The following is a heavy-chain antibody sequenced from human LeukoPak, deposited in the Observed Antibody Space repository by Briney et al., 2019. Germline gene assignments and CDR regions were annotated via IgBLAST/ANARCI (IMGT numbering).Heavy chain of an antibody. J-gene: IGHJ4*02. CDR3: ARVTYGSGSYYGDI. CDR1: GFTFSSYS. V-gene: IGHV3-21*01. CDR2: ISSSSSYI. Sequence: KPGGSLRLSFAASGFTFSSYSMNWVRQAPGKGLEWVSSISSSSSYIYYADSVKGRFTISRDNAKNSLYLQMNSLRAEDTAVYYCARVTYGSGSYYGDIWGQGTLVTVSS. D-gene: IGHD3-10*01.